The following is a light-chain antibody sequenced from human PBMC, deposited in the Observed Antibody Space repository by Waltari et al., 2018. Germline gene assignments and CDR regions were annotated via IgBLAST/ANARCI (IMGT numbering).Light chain of an antibody. CDR3: QQYVSSPWT. CDR2: GAS. J-gene: IGKJ1*01. V-gene: IGKV3-20*01. CDR1: QSVNSNY. Sequence: DTVLTQSPGTMSLSPGARATLSCRASQSVNSNYLAWYQQRPGQAPRLLIYGASSRATGIPDRFSGSGSGTDFTLTISRLEPEDVAVYYCQQYVSSPWTFGQGTKVEIK.